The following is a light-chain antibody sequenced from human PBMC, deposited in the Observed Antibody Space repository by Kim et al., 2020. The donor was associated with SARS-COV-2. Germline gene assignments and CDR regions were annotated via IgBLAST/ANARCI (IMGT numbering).Light chain of an antibody. CDR2: LNSDGSH. CDR3: QTWGTGISV. V-gene: IGLV4-69*01. J-gene: IGLJ1*01. Sequence: ASVKLTCTLSSGHSSYAIAWHQQQPEKGPRYLMKLNSDGSHSKGDGIPDRFSGSSSGAERYLTISSLQSEDEADYYCQTWGTGISVFGTGTKVTVL. CDR1: SGHSSYA.